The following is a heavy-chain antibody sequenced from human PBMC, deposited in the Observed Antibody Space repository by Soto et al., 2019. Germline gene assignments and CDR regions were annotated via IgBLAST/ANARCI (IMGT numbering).Heavy chain of an antibody. CDR2: ISYDGSNK. J-gene: IGHJ6*02. V-gene: IGHV3-30*18. CDR1: GFTFSSYG. D-gene: IGHD2-2*01. Sequence: GGSLRLSCAASGFTFSSYGMHWVRQAPGKGLEWVAVISYDGSNKYYADSVKGRFTISRDNSKNTLYLQMNSLRAEDTAVYYCAKDRLGVVVPAAMPAEYYYYYGMDVWGQGTTVTVSS. CDR3: AKDRLGVVVPAAMPAEYYYYYGMDV.